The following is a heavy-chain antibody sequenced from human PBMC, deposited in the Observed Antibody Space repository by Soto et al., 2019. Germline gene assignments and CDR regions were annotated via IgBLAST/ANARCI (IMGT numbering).Heavy chain of an antibody. CDR2: ISSSSSYT. J-gene: IGHJ4*02. CDR1: GFTFSDYY. D-gene: IGHD4-17*01. Sequence: QVQLVESGGGLVKPGGSLRLSCAASGFTFSDYYMSWIRQAPGKGLEWVSYISSSSSYTNYADSVKGRFTISRDNAKNSLYRQMHSLRAEDTAVYYGARVKDNYGGNRYGDYWGQGTLVTVSS. V-gene: IGHV3-11*06. CDR3: ARVKDNYGGNRYGDY.